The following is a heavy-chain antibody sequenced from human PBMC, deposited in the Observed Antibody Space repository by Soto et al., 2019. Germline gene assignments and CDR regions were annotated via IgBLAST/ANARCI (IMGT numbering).Heavy chain of an antibody. CDR1: GFTFSSYA. CDR2: ISSNGGST. CDR3: VKGQQLPPPNYYYGMDV. J-gene: IGHJ6*02. Sequence: GGSLRLSCSASGFTFSSYAMHWVRQAPGKGLEYVSAISSNGGSTYYADSVKGRFTISRDNSKNTLYLQMSSLRAEDTAVYYCVKGQQLPPPNYYYGMDVWGQGTTVTVSS. V-gene: IGHV3-64D*08. D-gene: IGHD6-13*01.